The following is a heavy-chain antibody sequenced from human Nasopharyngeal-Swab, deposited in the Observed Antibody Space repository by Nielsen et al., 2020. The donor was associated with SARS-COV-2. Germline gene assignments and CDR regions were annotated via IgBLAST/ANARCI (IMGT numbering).Heavy chain of an antibody. CDR1: GGSISSSSYY. CDR3: ARLRIAAAGTAYWFDP. Sequence: SETLSLTCTVSGGSISSSSYYWGCIRQPPGKGLEWIGYIYYSGSTNYNPSLKSRVTISVDTSKNQFSLKLSSVTAADTAVYYCARLRIAAAGTAYWFDPWGQGTLVTVSS. D-gene: IGHD6-13*01. V-gene: IGHV4-61*05. CDR2: IYYSGST. J-gene: IGHJ5*02.